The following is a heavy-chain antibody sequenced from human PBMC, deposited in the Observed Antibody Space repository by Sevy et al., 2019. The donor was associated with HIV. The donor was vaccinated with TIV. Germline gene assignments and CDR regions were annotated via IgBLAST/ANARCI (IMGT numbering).Heavy chain of an antibody. D-gene: IGHD1-26*01. CDR3: AKTSGSYEQGYFDY. Sequence: GGSLRLSCAASGFSISGYGMHWVRQAPGKGLEWVAVIWYDGTNREYADSVKGRFTISRDNSKNTLYLQMNSLRAEDTAVYYCAKTSGSYEQGYFDYWGQGTLVTVSS. CDR2: IWYDGTNR. CDR1: GFSISGYG. V-gene: IGHV3-33*06. J-gene: IGHJ4*02.